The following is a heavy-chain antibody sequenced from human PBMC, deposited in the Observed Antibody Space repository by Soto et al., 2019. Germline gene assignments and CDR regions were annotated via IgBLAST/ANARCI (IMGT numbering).Heavy chain of an antibody. J-gene: IGHJ6*03. Sequence: GGSLRLSCAASGFTFSSYSMNLVRQAPGKGLEWVSYISSSSSTIYYADSVKGRFTISRDNAKNSLYLQMNSLRAEDTAVYYCARDHSGYCSGGSCYSGYYYYYMDVWGKGTTVTVSS. D-gene: IGHD2-15*01. CDR3: ARDHSGYCSGGSCYSGYYYYYMDV. CDR1: GFTFSSYS. V-gene: IGHV3-48*01. CDR2: ISSSSSTI.